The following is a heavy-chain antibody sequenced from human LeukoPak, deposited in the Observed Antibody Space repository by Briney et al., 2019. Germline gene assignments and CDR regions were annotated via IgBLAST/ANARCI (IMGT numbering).Heavy chain of an antibody. Sequence: SETLSLTCTVSGASVSSGNYYWTWIRQPPGKGLEWIGYISYSGSTNYNPSLKSRVSISIHTSKIQFSLKLSSVTAADTAVYYCARASGWGRGNCFSGSLCYWGQGTLV. CDR1: GASVSSGNYY. CDR3: ARASGWGRGNCFSGSLCY. CDR2: ISYSGST. D-gene: IGHD2-15*01. V-gene: IGHV4-61*01. J-gene: IGHJ4*02.